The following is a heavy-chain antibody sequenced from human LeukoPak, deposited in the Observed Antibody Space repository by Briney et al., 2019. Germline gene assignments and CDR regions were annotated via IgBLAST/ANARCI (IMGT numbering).Heavy chain of an antibody. J-gene: IGHJ4*02. D-gene: IGHD6-13*01. CDR1: RFTFSNYW. CDR2: IKQDGSEK. Sequence: PGGSLRLSCATSRFTFSNYWMSWVRQAPGKGLEWVANIKQDGSEKYYVDSVKGRFTISRDNAKNSLYLQMNSLRAEDTAVYYCARDNWSGIALYFDYWGQGTLVTVSS. CDR3: ARDNWSGIALYFDY. V-gene: IGHV3-7*01.